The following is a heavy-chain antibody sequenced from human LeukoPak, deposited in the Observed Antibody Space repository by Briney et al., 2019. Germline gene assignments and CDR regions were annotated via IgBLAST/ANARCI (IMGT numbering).Heavy chain of an antibody. Sequence: GASVKVSCKASGGTFSSYAISWVRQAPGQGLEWMGGIIPNFGTANYEQKFQGRVTITTDESTSTAYMELSSLRSEDTAVYYCARPIVGATLDAFDIWGQGTVVTVSS. D-gene: IGHD1-26*01. CDR2: IIPNFGTA. CDR3: ARPIVGATLDAFDI. V-gene: IGHV1-69*05. J-gene: IGHJ3*02. CDR1: GGTFSSYA.